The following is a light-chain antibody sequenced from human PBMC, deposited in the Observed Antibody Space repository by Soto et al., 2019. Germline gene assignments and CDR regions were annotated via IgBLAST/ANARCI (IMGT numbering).Light chain of an antibody. CDR3: QSYNSSLSGYD. J-gene: IGLJ1*01. CDR2: GNN. Sequence: QSVLTQPPSLSGAPGQRVTISCTGSIANMGAAYNVDWYQQLPGTAPKLLIYGNNNRPSGVPARFSGSKSGTSASLAIAGLQAEDEGDYYCQSYNSSLSGYDFGTGTKVTV. CDR1: IANMGAAYN. V-gene: IGLV1-40*01.